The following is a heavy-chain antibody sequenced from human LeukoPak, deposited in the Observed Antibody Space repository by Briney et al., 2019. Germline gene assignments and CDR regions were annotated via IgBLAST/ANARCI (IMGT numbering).Heavy chain of an antibody. CDR2: IYYSGST. J-gene: IGHJ4*02. Sequence: SETLSLTCTVSGGSISSYCWSWIRQPPGKGLEWIGYIYYSGSTNYNPSLKSRVTISVDTSKNQFSLKLSSVTAADTAVYYCARRDSSGWYYFDYWGQGTLVTVSS. CDR3: ARRDSSGWYYFDY. D-gene: IGHD6-19*01. CDR1: GGSISSYC. V-gene: IGHV4-59*08.